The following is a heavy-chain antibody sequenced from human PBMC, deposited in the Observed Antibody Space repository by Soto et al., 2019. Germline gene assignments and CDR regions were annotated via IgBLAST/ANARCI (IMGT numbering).Heavy chain of an antibody. J-gene: IGHJ4*02. V-gene: IGHV1-18*04. CDR1: GYTFTSYG. CDR3: ARVRLSLFDY. D-gene: IGHD3-10*01. CDR2: ISAHNGDT. Sequence: ASVKVSCKASGYTFTSYGITWVRQAPRQGLEWMGWISAHNGDTTYAQKFQGRVTMTTDTSTRTAYMELRSLRSDDTAVYFCARVRLSLFDYWGQGTLVTVSS.